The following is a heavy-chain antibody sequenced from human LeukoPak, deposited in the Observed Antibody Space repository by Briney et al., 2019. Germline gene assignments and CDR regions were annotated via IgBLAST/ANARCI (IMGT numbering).Heavy chain of an antibody. CDR1: GGSISSGGYS. D-gene: IGHD2-15*01. CDR3: AREVGYCSGGSCSIGAFDI. J-gene: IGHJ3*02. V-gene: IGHV4-30-2*01. CDR2: IYHSGST. Sequence: SETLSLTCAVSGGSISSGGYSWSWIRQPPGKGLEWIGYIYHSGSTYYNPSLKSRVTISVDRSKNQFSLKLSSVTAADTAVYYCAREVGYCSGGSCSIGAFDIWGQGTMVTVPS.